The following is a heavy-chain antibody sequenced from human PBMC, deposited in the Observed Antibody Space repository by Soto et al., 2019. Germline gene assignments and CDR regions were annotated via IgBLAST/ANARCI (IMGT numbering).Heavy chain of an antibody. Sequence: SETLSLTCAVYGGSFSGYYWSWIRQPPGKGLEWIGYIYYSGSTNYNPSLKSRVTISVDTSKNQFSLKLSSVTAADTAVYYCARVTGTEFPFDPWGQGTLVTVSS. CDR3: ARVTGTEFPFDP. CDR1: GGSFSGYY. CDR2: IYYSGST. D-gene: IGHD1-20*01. J-gene: IGHJ5*02. V-gene: IGHV4-59*01.